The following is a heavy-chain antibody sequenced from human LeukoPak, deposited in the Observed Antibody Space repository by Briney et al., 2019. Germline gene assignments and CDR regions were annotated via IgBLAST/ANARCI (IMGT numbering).Heavy chain of an antibody. Sequence: PGGSLRLSCAASGFTFSSYWMSWVRQAPGKGLEWVANIKQDGSEKYYVDSVKGRFTISRDNAKNSLYLQMNGLRAEDTAVYYCAKDGYRVDKGADYDYVWGSYRQVTYYFDYWDQGTLVTVSS. CDR2: IKQDGSEK. CDR1: GFTFSSYW. J-gene: IGHJ4*02. CDR3: AKDGYRVDKGADYDYVWGSYRQVTYYFDY. D-gene: IGHD3-16*02. V-gene: IGHV3-7*01.